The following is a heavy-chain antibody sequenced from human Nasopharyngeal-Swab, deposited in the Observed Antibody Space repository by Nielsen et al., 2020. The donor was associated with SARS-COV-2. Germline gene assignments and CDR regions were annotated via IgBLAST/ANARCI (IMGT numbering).Heavy chain of an antibody. V-gene: IGHV5-51*01. CDR3: AGRYCSSTSCYFTFDP. J-gene: IGHJ5*02. D-gene: IGHD2-2*01. CDR1: GYSFTSYW. CDR2: IYPGDSDT. Sequence: KVSCKGSGYSFTSYWVIWVRQLPGKGLEWMGIIYPGDSDTRYSPSFQGQVTTSADKSISTAYLQRSSLKASDTAMYYCAGRYCSSTSCYFTFDPWGQGTLAAVSS.